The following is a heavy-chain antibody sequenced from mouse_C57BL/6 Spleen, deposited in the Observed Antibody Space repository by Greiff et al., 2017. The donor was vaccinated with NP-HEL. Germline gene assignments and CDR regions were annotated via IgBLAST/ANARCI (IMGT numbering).Heavy chain of an antibody. CDR2: IYPGDGDT. J-gene: IGHJ3*01. CDR3: ARDLRFAY. Sequence: VQLQQSGPELVKPGASVKISCRASGYAFSSSWMNWVKQRPGTGLEWIGRIYPGDGDTNYNGKFKGKATLTADKSSSTAYMQLSSLTSEDSAVYVCARDLRFAYRGQATLVTVSA. D-gene: IGHD5-1*01. V-gene: IGHV1-82*01. CDR1: GYAFSSSW.